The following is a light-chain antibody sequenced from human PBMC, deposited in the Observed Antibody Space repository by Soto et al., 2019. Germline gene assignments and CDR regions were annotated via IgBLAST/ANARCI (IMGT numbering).Light chain of an antibody. CDR3: QQYGSSPPFT. CDR1: QSVSSNY. CDR2: GAS. V-gene: IGKV3-20*01. J-gene: IGKJ2*01. Sequence: EIVLTQSPGTLSLSPGERATLSCRASQSVSSNYLAWYQQKPGQAPRLLIYGASNRATGIPDRFSGSGSGTGFTLTFSRLEPEDFAVYFCQQYGSSPPFTFGQGTKVEIK.